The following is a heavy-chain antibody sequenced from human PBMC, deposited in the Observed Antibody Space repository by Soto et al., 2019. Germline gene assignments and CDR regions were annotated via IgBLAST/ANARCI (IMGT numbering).Heavy chain of an antibody. Sequence: ASVKVSCKVSGYTLTELSMHWVRQAPGKGLEWMGGFDPEDGETIYAQKFQGRVTMTEDTSTDTAYMELSSLRSEDTDVYYCATGSDSSGYYSFDYWGQATLVTVSS. D-gene: IGHD3-22*01. V-gene: IGHV1-24*01. CDR1: GYTLTELS. J-gene: IGHJ4*02. CDR3: ATGSDSSGYYSFDY. CDR2: FDPEDGET.